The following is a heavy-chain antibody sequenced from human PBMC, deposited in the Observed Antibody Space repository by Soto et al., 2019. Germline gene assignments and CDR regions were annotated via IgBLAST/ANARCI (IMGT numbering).Heavy chain of an antibody. Sequence: ETLSLTCTVSGDSISSSTYYWGWIRQSPGKGLEWIGNIHYSGSTYYNPSLKSRVTISVDTSKNQFSLKLSSVTAADTAVYYCPSSYYVSGDYRYFDYWGQGTLVTGS. D-gene: IGHD3-10*01. V-gene: IGHV4-39*01. CDR2: IHYSGST. CDR3: PSSYYVSGDYRYFDY. CDR1: GDSISSSTYY. J-gene: IGHJ4*02.